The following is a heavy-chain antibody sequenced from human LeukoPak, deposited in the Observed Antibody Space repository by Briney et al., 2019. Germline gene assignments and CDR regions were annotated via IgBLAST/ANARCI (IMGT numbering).Heavy chain of an antibody. CDR1: GDSIGSHY. Sequence: PSETLSLTCTVSGDSIGSHYWSWIRQPPGKGLEWIGYIIYVGRTNYNPSLKSRVTISVDTSKNQFSLKLNSVTAADTAVYYCARDYYDSRGEAFDIWGQGTMVTVSS. D-gene: IGHD3-22*01. V-gene: IGHV4-59*11. CDR2: IIYVGRT. J-gene: IGHJ3*02. CDR3: ARDYYDSRGEAFDI.